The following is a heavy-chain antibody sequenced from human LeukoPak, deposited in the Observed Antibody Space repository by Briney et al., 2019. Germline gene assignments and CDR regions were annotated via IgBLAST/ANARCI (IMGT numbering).Heavy chain of an antibody. V-gene: IGHV3-23*01. CDR1: GFTFSSYA. CDR2: ISGSGGST. Sequence: GGSLRLSCAASGFTFSSYAMSWVRQAPGKGLEWVSAISGSGGSTYYADSVKGRFTISRDNSKNTLYLQLNSLRAEDTAIYYCAKSGGGSGTNYWGQGTLVTVSS. D-gene: IGHD3-10*01. CDR3: AKSGGGSGTNY. J-gene: IGHJ4*02.